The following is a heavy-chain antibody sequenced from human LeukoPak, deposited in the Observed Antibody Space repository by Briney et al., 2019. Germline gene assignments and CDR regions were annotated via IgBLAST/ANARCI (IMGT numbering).Heavy chain of an antibody. CDR1: GFTFSTYA. CDR2: ISYGDGTA. V-gene: IGHV3-23*01. Sequence: PGGSLRLSCAASGFTFSTYAMNWVRQAPGKGLEWVSSISYGDGTAFYAGSVKGRFTVSRDNSRSTLYLQMASLRAENTAVYYCAKDRGYTGYDSGGIDFWGQGILVTVSS. J-gene: IGHJ4*02. CDR3: AKDRGYTGYDSGGIDF. D-gene: IGHD5-12*01.